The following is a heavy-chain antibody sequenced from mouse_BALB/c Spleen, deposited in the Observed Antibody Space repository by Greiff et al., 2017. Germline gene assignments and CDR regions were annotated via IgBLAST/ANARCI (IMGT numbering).Heavy chain of an antibody. CDR2: ISYSGST. Sequence: DVKLQESGPGLVKPSQSLSLTCTVTGYSITSYYAWNWIRQFPGNKLEWMGYISYSGSTSYNPSLKSRISITRDTSKNQFFLQLNTVTTEDTATYYCARRLGRYDRYYAMDYWGQGTSVTVSS. CDR3: ARRLGRYDRYYAMDY. J-gene: IGHJ4*01. V-gene: IGHV3-2*02. CDR1: GYSITSYYA. D-gene: IGHD2-14*01.